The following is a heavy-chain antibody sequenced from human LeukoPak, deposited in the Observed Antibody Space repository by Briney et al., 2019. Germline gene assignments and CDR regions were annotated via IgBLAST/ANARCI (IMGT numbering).Heavy chain of an antibody. CDR3: ARDLTRITMVRGVSN. CDR1: GFTFSSYE. CDR2: ISSSGSTI. Sequence: GGSLRLSCAASGFTFSSYEMNWVRQAPGKGLEWVSYISSSGSTIYYADSVKGRFTTSRDNAKNSLYLQMNSLRAEDTAVYYCARDLTRITMVRGVSNWGQGTLVTVS. J-gene: IGHJ4*02. V-gene: IGHV3-48*03. D-gene: IGHD3-10*01.